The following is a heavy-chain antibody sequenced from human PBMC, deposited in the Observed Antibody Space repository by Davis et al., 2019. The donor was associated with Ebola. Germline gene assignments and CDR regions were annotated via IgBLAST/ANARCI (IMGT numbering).Heavy chain of an antibody. J-gene: IGHJ6*02. CDR2: ISAYNGNT. CDR1: GYTFTSYG. CDR3: ARDSLDSSSSWPYYYYYGMDV. D-gene: IGHD6-6*01. Sequence: ASVKVSCKASGYTFTSYGISWVRQAPGQGLEWMGWISAYNGNTNYAQKLQGRVTMTTDTSTSTAYMELRSLRSDDTAVYYCARDSLDSSSSWPYYYYYGMDVWGQGTTVTVSS. V-gene: IGHV1-18*01.